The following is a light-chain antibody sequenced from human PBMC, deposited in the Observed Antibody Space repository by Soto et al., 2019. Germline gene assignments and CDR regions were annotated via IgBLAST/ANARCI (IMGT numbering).Light chain of an antibody. J-gene: IGKJ4*01. CDR3: QQYSNWPLT. CDR1: QSVYNN. V-gene: IGKV3-15*01. CDR2: RAS. Sequence: EIVMTQSPATLSVSPGERATLSCRASQSVYNNLAWYQQKPGQAPRLLIYRASTRATGFPARFSGGGSGTEFPLPISSLQSEDFAVYFCQQYSNWPLTFGGGTKVEIK.